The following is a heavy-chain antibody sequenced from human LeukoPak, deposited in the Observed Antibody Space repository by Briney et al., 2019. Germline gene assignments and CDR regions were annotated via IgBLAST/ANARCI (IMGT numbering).Heavy chain of an antibody. Sequence: ASVKVSCKASGGTFSSYAISWVRQAPGQGLEWMGRIIPIFGTANYAQKFQGRVTITTDESTSTAYMELGSLRSEDTAVYYCARALPYDAFDIWGQGTMVTVSS. V-gene: IGHV1-69*05. D-gene: IGHD5/OR15-5a*01. J-gene: IGHJ3*02. CDR1: GGTFSSYA. CDR3: ARALPYDAFDI. CDR2: IIPIFGTA.